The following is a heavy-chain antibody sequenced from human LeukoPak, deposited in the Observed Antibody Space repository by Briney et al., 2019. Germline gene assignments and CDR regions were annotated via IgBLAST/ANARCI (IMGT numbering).Heavy chain of an antibody. D-gene: IGHD4-23*01. J-gene: IGHJ5*02. CDR1: GGTFSSYA. V-gene: IGHV1-69*13. Sequence: ASVKVSCKASGGTFSSYAISWVRQAPGQGLEWMGGIIPIFGTANYAQKFQGRVTITADESTSTAYMELSSLRSEDTAVYYCAQAEPRSYRFDPWGQGTLVTVSS. CDR2: IIPIFGTA. CDR3: AQAEPRSYRFDP.